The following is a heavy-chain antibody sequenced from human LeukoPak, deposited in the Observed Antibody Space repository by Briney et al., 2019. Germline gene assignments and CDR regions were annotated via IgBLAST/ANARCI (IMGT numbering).Heavy chain of an antibody. J-gene: IGHJ3*02. CDR1: GGSISSYY. V-gene: IGHV4-59*01. D-gene: IGHD6-13*01. CDR3: ARSLGAAAGPLDAFDI. Sequence: SETLSLTCTVSGGSISSYYWSWIRQPPGKGLEWIGYIYYSGSTNYNPSLKSRVTISVDTSKNQFSLKLSSVTAADTAVYYCARSLGAAAGPLDAFDIWGQGTMVTVSS. CDR2: IYYSGST.